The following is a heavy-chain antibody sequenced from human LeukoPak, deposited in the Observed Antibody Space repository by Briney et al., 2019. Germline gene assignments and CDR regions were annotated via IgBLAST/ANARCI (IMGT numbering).Heavy chain of an antibody. D-gene: IGHD3-10*01. CDR1: GFTFSSYA. CDR3: ARGGTESLWFGEDYYMDV. Sequence: GGSLRLSCAASGFTFSSYAMSWVRQAPGKGLEWVSYISSSSSTIYYADSVKGRFTISRDNAKNSLYLQMNSLRAEDTAVYYCARGGTESLWFGEDYYMDVWGKGTTVTVSS. CDR2: ISSSSSTI. J-gene: IGHJ6*03. V-gene: IGHV3-48*01.